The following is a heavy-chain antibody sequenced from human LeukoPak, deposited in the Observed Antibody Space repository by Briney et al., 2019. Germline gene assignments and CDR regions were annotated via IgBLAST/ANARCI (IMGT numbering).Heavy chain of an antibody. V-gene: IGHV4-39*01. D-gene: IGHD3-10*01. CDR2: IYYSGST. Sequence: SETLSLTCTVSGGSISSSSYYWGWIRQPPGKGLEWIGSIYYSGSTYYNPSLKSRVTISVDTSKNQFSLKLSSVTAADTAVYYCASESYGSGSYFDYWGQGTLVTVSS. CDR1: GGSISSSSYY. J-gene: IGHJ4*02. CDR3: ASESYGSGSYFDY.